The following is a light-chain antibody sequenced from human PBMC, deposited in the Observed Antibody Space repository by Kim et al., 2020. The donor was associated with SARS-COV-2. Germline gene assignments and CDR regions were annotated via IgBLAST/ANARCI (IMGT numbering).Light chain of an antibody. Sequence: APVKTAWITCGGNNIGSKIVHRYQQKPGPAPVLVIYYDSDRPSGIPERFSGSNSGNTAALSISRVEARDEADYYCQVWDSSSDHPVFGGGTQLTVL. CDR2: YDS. J-gene: IGLJ3*02. CDR3: QVWDSSSDHPV. V-gene: IGLV3-21*04. CDR1: NIGSKI.